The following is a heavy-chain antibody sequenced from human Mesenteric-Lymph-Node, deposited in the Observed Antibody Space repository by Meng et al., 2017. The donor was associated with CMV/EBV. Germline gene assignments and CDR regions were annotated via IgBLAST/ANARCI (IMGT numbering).Heavy chain of an antibody. J-gene: IGHJ4*02. V-gene: IGHV3-9*01. CDR2: ISWNSGSI. CDR1: GFTFSSYW. Sequence: GGSLRLSCAASGFTFSSYWMHWVRQAPGKGLEWVSGISWNSGSIGYADSVKGRFTISRDNAKNSLYLQMNSLRAEDTALYYCAKGNTLTVTTSYFDYWGQGTLVTVSS. CDR3: AKGNTLTVTTSYFDY. D-gene: IGHD4-17*01.